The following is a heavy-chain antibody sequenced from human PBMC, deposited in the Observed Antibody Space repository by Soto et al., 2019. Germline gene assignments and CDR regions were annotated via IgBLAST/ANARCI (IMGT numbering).Heavy chain of an antibody. CDR1: GGSISSGGYY. CDR2: IYYSGST. Sequence: PSETLSLTCTVSGGSISSGGYYWSWIRQHPGKGLEWIGYIYYSGSTYYNPSLKSRVTISVDTSKNQFSLKLSSVTAADTAVYYCARRGSRYFDLYYFDYWGQGTLVTVSS. V-gene: IGHV4-31*03. J-gene: IGHJ4*02. D-gene: IGHD3-9*01. CDR3: ARRGSRYFDLYYFDY.